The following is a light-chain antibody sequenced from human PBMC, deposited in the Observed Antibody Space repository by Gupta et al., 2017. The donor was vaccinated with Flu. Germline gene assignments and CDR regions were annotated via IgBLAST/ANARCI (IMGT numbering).Light chain of an antibody. CDR3: QQRSNWPIT. CDR1: QSVSSY. V-gene: IGKV3-11*01. CDR2: DAS. Sequence: EIVLTQSPATLSLSPGERATLSCRASQSVSSYLAWYQQKPGQAPRLLIYDASNRATGIPARFSGSGSGTDFTLTISSREPEDFAVYYCQQRSNWPITFGQGTXMDIK. J-gene: IGKJ5*01.